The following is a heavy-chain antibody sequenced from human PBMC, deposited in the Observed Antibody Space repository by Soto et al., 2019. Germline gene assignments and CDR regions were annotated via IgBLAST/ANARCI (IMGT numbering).Heavy chain of an antibody. CDR2: ISSSSSTI. D-gene: IGHD3-10*01. J-gene: IGHJ6*03. Sequence: EVQLVESGGGLVQPGGSLRLSCAASGFTFSSYSMNWVRQAPGKGLEWVSYISSSSSTIYYADSVKGRFTISRDNAKNSLYLQMNSLRAEDTAVYYCARDLHGHGGFYYDYYMDVWGKGTTVTVSS. CDR3: ARDLHGHGGFYYDYYMDV. CDR1: GFTFSSYS. V-gene: IGHV3-48*01.